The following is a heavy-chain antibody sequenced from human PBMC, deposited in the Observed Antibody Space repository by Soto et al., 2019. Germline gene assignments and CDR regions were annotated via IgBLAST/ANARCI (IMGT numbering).Heavy chain of an antibody. CDR2: IDPSDSYT. CDR3: ARQNPVGYDILLSFGMDV. J-gene: IGHJ6*02. CDR1: GYSFTSYW. Sequence: PGESLKISCKGSGYSFTSYWISWVRQMPGKGLEWMGRIDPSDSYTNYSPSFQGHVTISADKSISTAYLQWSSLKASDTAMYYCARQNPVGYDILLSFGMDVWGQGTTVTVS. D-gene: IGHD3-9*01. V-gene: IGHV5-10-1*01.